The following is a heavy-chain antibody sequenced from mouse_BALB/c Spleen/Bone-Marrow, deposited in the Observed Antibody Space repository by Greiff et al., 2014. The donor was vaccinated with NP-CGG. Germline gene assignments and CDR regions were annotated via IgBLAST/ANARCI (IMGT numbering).Heavy chain of an antibody. V-gene: IGHV1-22*01. Sequence: VQLQQSGPELVKPGASVKISCKTSGYTFTEYTMHWVKQSHGKSLEWIGSINPNNGGINYDQKFKGKATLTVDKSSSTAYMELRSLTSEDSAVYYCARGDGYYVYATDYWGQGTSVTVSS. J-gene: IGHJ4*01. CDR1: GYTFTEYT. D-gene: IGHD2-3*01. CDR2: INPNNGGI. CDR3: ARGDGYYVYATDY.